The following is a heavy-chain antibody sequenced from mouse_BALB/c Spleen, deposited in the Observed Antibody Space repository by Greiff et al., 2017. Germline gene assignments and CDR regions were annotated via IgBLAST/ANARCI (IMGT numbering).Heavy chain of an antibody. Sequence: EVMLVESGGGLVKPGGSLKLSCAASGFTFSDYYMYWVRQTPEKRLEWVATISDGGSYTYYPDSVKGRFTISRDNAKNNLYLQMSSLKSEDTAMYYCARGDDGYLDYWGQGTTLTVSS. CDR1: GFTFSDYY. D-gene: IGHD2-3*01. J-gene: IGHJ2*01. CDR2: ISDGGSYT. V-gene: IGHV5-4*02. CDR3: ARGDDGYLDY.